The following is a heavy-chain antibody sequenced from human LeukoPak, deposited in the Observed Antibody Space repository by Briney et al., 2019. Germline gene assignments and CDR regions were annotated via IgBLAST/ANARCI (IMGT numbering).Heavy chain of an antibody. Sequence: GGSLRLSCAASGFTVSSNYMSWVRQAPGKGLEWVSVIYSGGSTYYADSVKGRFTISRDNSKNTLYLQMNSLRAEDTAVYYCARDGRYYVFWSGYLPFDYWGQGTLVTVSS. CDR2: IYSGGST. V-gene: IGHV3-66*02. CDR3: ARDGRYYVFWSGYLPFDY. J-gene: IGHJ4*02. CDR1: GFTVSSNY. D-gene: IGHD3-3*01.